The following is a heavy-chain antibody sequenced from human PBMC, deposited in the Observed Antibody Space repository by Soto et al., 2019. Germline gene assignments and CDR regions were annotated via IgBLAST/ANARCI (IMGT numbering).Heavy chain of an antibody. D-gene: IGHD1-1*01. V-gene: IGHV4-39*01. CDR2: IYYNGNT. CDR3: ARHGPLSNNWNQLDY. Sequence: SETLSLTCTVSGGSISGSPYYWGWIRQPPGKGLEWIGNIYYNGNTFYNPSLKSRVTISIDTSKNQFSLKLSSVTAADTAVYYCARHGPLSNNWNQLDYWGQGTLVTVSS. CDR1: GGSISGSPYY. J-gene: IGHJ4*02.